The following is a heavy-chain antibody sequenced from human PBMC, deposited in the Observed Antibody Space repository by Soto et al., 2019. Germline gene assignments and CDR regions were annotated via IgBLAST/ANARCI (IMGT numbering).Heavy chain of an antibody. J-gene: IGHJ4*02. CDR1: GDSISSDKW. CDR2: IHHRKSA. V-gene: IGHV4-4*02. CDR3: ARGGDWRCDY. D-gene: IGHD2-21*02. Sequence: QVQLQESGPGLVKPSGTLSLTCAVSGDSISSDKWWTWVRQPPGKGLEWIGEIHHRKSANYNLSLRSRVIMSVDKSKNQFSLRLTSVTAADTAIYYCARGGDWRCDYWGQGVLIAVSS.